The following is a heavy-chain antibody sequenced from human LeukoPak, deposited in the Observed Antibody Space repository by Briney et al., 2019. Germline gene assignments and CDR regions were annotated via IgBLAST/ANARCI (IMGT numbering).Heavy chain of an antibody. J-gene: IGHJ6*02. CDR1: GFSFRSFA. Sequence: GGSLRLSCTASGFSFRSFAMSWVRQAPGQGLEWVSSISGGGEDTYYADSVKGRFTISRDNSETTLYLQMNSLGADDTALYYCARTIAQYTNTWLYYYYGLDVWGQGTTVTASS. D-gene: IGHD6-13*01. CDR2: ISGGGEDT. V-gene: IGHV3-23*01. CDR3: ARTIAQYTNTWLYYYYGLDV.